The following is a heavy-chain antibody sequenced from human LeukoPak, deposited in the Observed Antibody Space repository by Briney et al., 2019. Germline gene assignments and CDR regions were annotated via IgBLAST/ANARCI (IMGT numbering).Heavy chain of an antibody. CDR3: ARSYGSGRDYYYYMDV. CDR2: MNPNSGNT. V-gene: IGHV1-8*01. CDR1: GYTFTSYD. J-gene: IGHJ6*03. Sequence: ASVKVSCKASGYTFTSYDINWVRQATGQGLEWMGWMNPNSGNTGYAQKFQGRVTMTRNTSISTAYMELSSLRSEDTAVYYCARSYGSGRDYYYYMDVWGKGTTVNVSS. D-gene: IGHD3-10*01.